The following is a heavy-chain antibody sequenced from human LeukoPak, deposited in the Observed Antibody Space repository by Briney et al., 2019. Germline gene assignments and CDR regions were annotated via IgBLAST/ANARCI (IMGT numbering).Heavy chain of an antibody. D-gene: IGHD1-26*01. CDR1: GGSISSYY. J-gene: IGHJ4*02. V-gene: IGHV4-59*08. Sequence: SETLPLTCTVSGGSISSYYWGWIRQPPGKGLEWIGYIYYSGSTNYNPSLKSRVTISVDTSKNQFSLKLSSVTAADTAVYYCARHLYSGSYYCDYWGQGTLVTVSS. CDR2: IYYSGST. CDR3: ARHLYSGSYYCDY.